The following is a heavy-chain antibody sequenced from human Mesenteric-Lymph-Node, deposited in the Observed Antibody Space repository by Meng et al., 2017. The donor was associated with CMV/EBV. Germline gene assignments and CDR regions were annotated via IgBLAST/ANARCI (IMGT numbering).Heavy chain of an antibody. CDR2: TIPILGIA. CDR3: ASDRRGYVVVPAAMSGFDP. V-gene: IGHV1-69*04. D-gene: IGHD2-2*01. Sequence: VSSYAISWVPQSAGLRLECMRRTIPILGIANHAQQFQGSVKITAAKSTSTAYLELSSLSCEDTAVYYCASDRRGYVVVPAAMSGFDPWGQGTLVTVSS. CDR1: VSSYA. J-gene: IGHJ5*02.